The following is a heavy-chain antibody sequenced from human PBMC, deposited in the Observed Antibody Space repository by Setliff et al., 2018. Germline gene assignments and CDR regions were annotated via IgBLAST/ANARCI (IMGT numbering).Heavy chain of an antibody. D-gene: IGHD6-6*01. CDR1: GFTFDDYT. CDR3: ARGAWQLVYYYYYYYMDV. V-gene: IGHV3-9*01. J-gene: IGHJ6*03. CDR2: VSWNSGNK. Sequence: PGGSLRLSCVASGFTFDDYTMHWVRQAPGKGLEWVSAVSWNSGNKGYVDSVKGRFTISRDNAKNSLYLQMNSLRAEDTAVYYCARGAWQLVYYYYYYYMDVWGKGTTVTVSS.